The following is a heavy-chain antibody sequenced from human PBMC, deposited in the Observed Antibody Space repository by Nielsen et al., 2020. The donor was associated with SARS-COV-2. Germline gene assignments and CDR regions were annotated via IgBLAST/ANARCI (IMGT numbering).Heavy chain of an antibody. J-gene: IGHJ6*02. V-gene: IGHV3-23*01. Sequence: WIRQPPGKGLERVSAISGSGGSTYYADSVKGRFTISRDNSKNTLYLQMNSLRAEDTAVYYCAKDPYSSSWVNDYYYYGMDVWGQGTTVTVSS. CDR3: AKDPYSSSWVNDYYYYGMDV. CDR2: ISGSGGST. D-gene: IGHD6-13*01.